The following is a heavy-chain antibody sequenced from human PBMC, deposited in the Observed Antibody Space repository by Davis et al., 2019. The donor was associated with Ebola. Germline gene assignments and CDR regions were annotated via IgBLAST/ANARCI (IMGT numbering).Heavy chain of an antibody. CDR2: INPSGGST. V-gene: IGHV1-46*01. CDR3: ARGQSLEWLFRWSCQFDY. CDR1: GYTFTSYY. Sequence: ASVKVSCKASGYTFTSYYMHWVRQAPGQGLEWMGIINPSGGSTSYAQKFQGRVTMTRDTSTSTVYMELSSLRSEDTAVYYCARGQSLEWLFRWSCQFDYWGQGTLVTVSS. J-gene: IGHJ4*02. D-gene: IGHD3-3*01.